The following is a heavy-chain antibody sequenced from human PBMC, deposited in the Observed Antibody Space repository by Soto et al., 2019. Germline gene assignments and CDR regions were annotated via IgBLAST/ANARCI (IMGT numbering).Heavy chain of an antibody. CDR2: INPSGGVT. CDR1: GYTFRSYY. J-gene: IGHJ6*02. D-gene: IGHD3-10*01. CDR3: ARSYYGSGSYWFYGMDV. Sequence: ASVKVSCKASGYTFRSYYMHWLRQAPGQGLEWMGIINPSGGVTNYAQNFQGRVTMTRDTSTTTVYMELSSLRSEDTAVYYCARSYYGSGSYWFYGMDVWGQGTTVTVSS. V-gene: IGHV1-46*01.